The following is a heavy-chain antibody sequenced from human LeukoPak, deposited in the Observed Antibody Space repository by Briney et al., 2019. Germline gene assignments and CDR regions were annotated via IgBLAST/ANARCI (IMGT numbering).Heavy chain of an antibody. CDR1: GYTFTDYY. J-gene: IGHJ3*02. D-gene: IGHD1-1*01. CDR3: ARPNEGRRRDAFDI. V-gene: IGHV1-2*02. Sequence: ASVKVSSKASGYTFTDYYMHSVRQAPGQGLEWMGWINPNNDDTNYAQKFQGRVTMTRDTSISTVYMELSSLRSEDTAVYYCARPNEGRRRDAFDIWGQGTMVTVSS. CDR2: INPNNDDT.